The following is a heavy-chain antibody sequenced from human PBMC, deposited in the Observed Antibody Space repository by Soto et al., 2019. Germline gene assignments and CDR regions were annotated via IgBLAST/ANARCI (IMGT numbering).Heavy chain of an antibody. CDR3: ARTRSAWSDFHYYSLDV. Sequence: TGGSLRLSCAASGFTFNSYGMHWVRQGPGNGLEWVAFISYDSTKTYYADSVKVRFTISRDNSNSALYVQMNSLTGEDTAVYYCARTRSAWSDFHYYSLDVWGQGTTVTVSS. V-gene: IGHV3-30*03. CDR1: GFTFNSYG. J-gene: IGHJ6*02. D-gene: IGHD1-26*01. CDR2: ISYDSTKT.